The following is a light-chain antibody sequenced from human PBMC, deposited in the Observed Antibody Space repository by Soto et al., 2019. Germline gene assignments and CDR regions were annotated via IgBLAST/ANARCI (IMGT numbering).Light chain of an antibody. V-gene: IGKV3-11*01. J-gene: IGKJ4*01. Sequence: EIVLTHSPATLSLSPGKRATLSCRASQSISSYLAWYQQKPGQAPRLLIYDTSNRATGIPARFSGSGSGTDFTLTISSLEPEDFAVYYCQQRRSWPVTFGGGTKVEIK. CDR2: DTS. CDR3: QQRRSWPVT. CDR1: QSISSY.